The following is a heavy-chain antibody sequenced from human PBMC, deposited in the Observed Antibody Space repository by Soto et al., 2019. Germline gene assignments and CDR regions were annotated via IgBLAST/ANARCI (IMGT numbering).Heavy chain of an antibody. CDR2: ISSSSSTI. CDR3: ARDGYYDFWSGYPHYYGMDV. V-gene: IGHV3-48*02. Sequence: EVQLVESGGGLVQPGGSLRLSCAASGFTFSSYSMNWVRQAPGKGLEWVSYISSSSSTIYYADSVKGRFTISRDNAKNALYLQMNSLRDEDTAVYYCARDGYYDFWSGYPHYYGMDVWGQGTTVTVSS. CDR1: GFTFSSYS. D-gene: IGHD3-3*01. J-gene: IGHJ6*02.